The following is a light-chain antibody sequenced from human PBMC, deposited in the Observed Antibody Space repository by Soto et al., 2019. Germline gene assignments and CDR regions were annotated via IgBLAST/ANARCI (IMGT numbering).Light chain of an antibody. CDR1: SSDVGGYNS. V-gene: IGLV2-14*03. Sequence: QSVLTQPESVSGSPGQSITISCTGTSSDVGGYNSVSWYQHRPGKAPKLLIYDVSSRSSGVSSRFSGSKSDNTASLTISGLQAEDEADYYCLSYTTTNTYVFGSGTKVTVL. CDR2: DVS. CDR3: LSYTTTNTYV. J-gene: IGLJ1*01.